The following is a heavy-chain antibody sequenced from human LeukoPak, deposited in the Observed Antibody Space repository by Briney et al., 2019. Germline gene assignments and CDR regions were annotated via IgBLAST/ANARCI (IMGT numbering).Heavy chain of an antibody. V-gene: IGHV1-46*01. CDR2: IYPRDGST. J-gene: IGHJ4*02. CDR3: ARDFPRSPDFVFDY. CDR1: GYTFTSNY. D-gene: IGHD3/OR15-3a*01. Sequence: ASVKVSCKASGYTFTSNYIHWVRQAPGQGLEWMGMIYPRDGSTSYAQKFQGRVTMTRDTSTSTVYMELSSLRSEDTAVYYCARDFPRSPDFVFDYWGQGTLVTVSS.